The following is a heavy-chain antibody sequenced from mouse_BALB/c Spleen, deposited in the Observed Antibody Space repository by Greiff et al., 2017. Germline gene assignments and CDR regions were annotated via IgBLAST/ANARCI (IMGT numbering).Heavy chain of an antibody. D-gene: IGHD2-3*01. CDR3: ARGPIYDGYGYAMDY. Sequence: EVKLMESGGGLVQPGGSRKLSCAASGFTFSSFGMHWVRQAPEKGLEWVAYISSGSSTIYYADTVKGRFTISRDNPKNTLFLQMTSLRSEDTAMYYCARGPIYDGYGYAMDYWGQGTSVTVSS. J-gene: IGHJ4*01. V-gene: IGHV5-17*02. CDR1: GFTFSSFG. CDR2: ISSGSSTI.